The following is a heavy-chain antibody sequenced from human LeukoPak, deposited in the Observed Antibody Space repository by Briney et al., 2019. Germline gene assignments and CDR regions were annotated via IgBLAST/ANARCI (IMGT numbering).Heavy chain of an antibody. CDR1: GGSFSGYY. CDR2: INHSGST. J-gene: IGHJ4*02. D-gene: IGHD6-13*01. CDR3: AREVLAAAGTYDY. V-gene: IGHV4-34*01. Sequence: PETLSLTCAVYGGSFSGYYWSWIRQPPGKGLEWIGEINHSGSTNYNPSLKSRVTISVDTSKNQFSLKLSSVTAADTAVYYCAREVLAAAGTYDYWGQGNLVTVSS.